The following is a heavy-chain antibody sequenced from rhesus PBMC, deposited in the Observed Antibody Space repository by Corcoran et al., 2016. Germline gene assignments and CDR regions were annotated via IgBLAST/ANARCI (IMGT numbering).Heavy chain of an antibody. CDR2: LGSRTGRR. V-gene: IGHV4-165*02. Sequence: QVQLQESGPGLVKPSETLSLHCAVSVGPHSGYYLNCIRQPLGQGLEWIGYLGSRTGRRYYNTCRKSRLTISTTTAKNQFSLRLSAGTAADSAVYDCAGGARRDTAGKFDYWGQGVLVTVSS. D-gene: IGHD5-24*01. CDR3: AGGARRDTAGKFDY. J-gene: IGHJ4*01. CDR1: VGPHSGYY.